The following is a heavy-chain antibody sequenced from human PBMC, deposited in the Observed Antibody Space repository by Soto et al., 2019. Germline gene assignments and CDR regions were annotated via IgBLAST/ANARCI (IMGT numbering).Heavy chain of an antibody. CDR1: GDSISSGGYS. D-gene: IGHD3-10*01. CDR3: ARDQGSGSYQYYDGMDV. Sequence: PSETLSLTCAVSGDSISSGGYSWSGIRQPPGKGLEWIGYIYYGGSTNYNPSLKSRVTISVDTSENQFSLELRSLTAADTAVYYCARDQGSGSYQYYDGMDVWGQGTTVTVSS. J-gene: IGHJ6*02. V-gene: IGHV4-61*08. CDR2: IYYGGST.